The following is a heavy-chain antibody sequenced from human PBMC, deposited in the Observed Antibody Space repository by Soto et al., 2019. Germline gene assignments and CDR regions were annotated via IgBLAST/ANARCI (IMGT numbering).Heavy chain of an antibody. D-gene: IGHD6-25*01. CDR3: AGQTFTIAAASYGRSNGFDP. CDR2: IYFTGNT. V-gene: IGHV4-39*01. J-gene: IGHJ5*02. CDR1: GGSITSSSHF. Sequence: SETLSLTCSASGGSITSSSHFWGWVRQPPGKGLEWIGTIYFTGNTYYTPSLKSRLTMSIDTSTNEFSLRLNSVTAADTAVYYCAGQTFTIAAASYGRSNGFDPWGPGTLVTVSS.